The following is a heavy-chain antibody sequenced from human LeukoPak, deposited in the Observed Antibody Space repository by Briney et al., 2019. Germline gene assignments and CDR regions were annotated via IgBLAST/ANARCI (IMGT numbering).Heavy chain of an antibody. V-gene: IGHV3-30*18. D-gene: IGHD6-13*01. Sequence: GRSLRLSCAASGFTFSSYGMHWVRQAPGKGLEWVAVISYDGSNQYYADSVKGRVTISRDNSKNTLYLQMNSLRAEDTAVYYCAKDGRFGSSSEGGGFDYWGQGTLVTVSS. CDR3: AKDGRFGSSSEGGGFDY. CDR1: GFTFSSYG. J-gene: IGHJ4*02. CDR2: ISYDGSNQ.